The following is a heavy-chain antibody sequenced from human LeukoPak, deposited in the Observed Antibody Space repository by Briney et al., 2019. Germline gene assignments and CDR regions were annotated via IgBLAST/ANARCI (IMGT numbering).Heavy chain of an antibody. Sequence: KPSETLSLTCAVSDGSISSYYWNWIRQPPGKGLELIGNIYNSGSTDYNPSLKSRLTISVNLSKKLISLRLTSVTAADTALYYCARDKGPYWYFDLWGRGTLVTVSS. V-gene: IGHV4-59*01. CDR2: IYNSGST. J-gene: IGHJ2*01. CDR1: DGSISSYY. CDR3: ARDKGPYWYFDL.